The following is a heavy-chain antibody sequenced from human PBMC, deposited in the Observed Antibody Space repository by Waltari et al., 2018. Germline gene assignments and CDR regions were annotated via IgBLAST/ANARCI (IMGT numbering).Heavy chain of an antibody. CDR1: GYSISSGYY. CDR2: IYHSGST. V-gene: IGHV4-38-2*01. D-gene: IGHD2-15*01. CDR3: ARRREVAAQSYFDY. Sequence: QVQLQESGPGLVKPSETLSLPCAVSGYSISSGYYWGWIRQPPGKVREWIGSIYHSGSTYYNPSLKGRVTISVDTSKNQFSLKLSSVTAADTAVYYCARRREVAAQSYFDYWGQGTLVTVSS. J-gene: IGHJ4*02.